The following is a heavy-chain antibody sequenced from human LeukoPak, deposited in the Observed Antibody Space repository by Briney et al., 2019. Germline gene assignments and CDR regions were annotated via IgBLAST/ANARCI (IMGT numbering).Heavy chain of an antibody. V-gene: IGHV3-11*04. Sequence: GGSLRLSCAASGFTFSDYYMSWIRQAPGKGLEWVSYISSSGSTIYYADSVKGRFTISRDNAKNSLYLQMNSLRVEDTAVYYCTRDPNHPGYSSGWYYWGHGTLVTVSS. J-gene: IGHJ4*01. CDR2: ISSSGSTI. D-gene: IGHD6-19*01. CDR3: TRDPNHPGYSSGWYY. CDR1: GFTFSDYY.